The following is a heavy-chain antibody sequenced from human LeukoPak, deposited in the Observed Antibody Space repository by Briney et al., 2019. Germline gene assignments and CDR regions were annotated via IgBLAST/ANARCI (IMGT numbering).Heavy chain of an antibody. CDR2: ISSSGST. CDR3: ARGPYSYDSSGAFDI. V-gene: IGHV4-61*02. J-gene: IGHJ3*02. Sequence: SETLSLTCTVSGDSISSGDYYWSWIRQPAGKGLEWIGRISSSGSTNYNPSLKSRVTISVDTSKNQFSLKLSSVTAADTAVYFCARGPYSYDSSGAFDIWGQGTMVTVSP. CDR1: GDSISSGDYY. D-gene: IGHD3-22*01.